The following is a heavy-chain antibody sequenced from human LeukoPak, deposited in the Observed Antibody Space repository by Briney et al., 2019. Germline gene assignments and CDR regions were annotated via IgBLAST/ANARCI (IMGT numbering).Heavy chain of an antibody. CDR3: AKERGGD. CDR2: IHIGDTT. J-gene: IGHJ4*02. D-gene: IGHD2-21*01. V-gene: IGHV3-53*01. CDR1: GFTDSPIF. Sequence: GGSLRLSCEASGFTDSPIFMGWVRQAPGKGLEWVSIIHIGDTTYYADSVMGRFTISRDKFKNSLYLQMNSLRAEDTAVYYCAKERGGDWGQGTLVTVSS.